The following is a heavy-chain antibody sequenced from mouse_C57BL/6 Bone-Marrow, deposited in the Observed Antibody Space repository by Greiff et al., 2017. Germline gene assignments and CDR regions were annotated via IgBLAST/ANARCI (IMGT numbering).Heavy chain of an antibody. CDR1: GYTFTSYW. Sequence: QVQLQQPGTELVKPGASVKLSCKASGYTFTSYWMHWVKQRPGPGLEWIGNINPSNGGTNYNEKFKSKATLTVDKSSSTAYMQLSSLTSEDSAVYYCAREDGYRDWFAYWGQGTLVTVSA. D-gene: IGHD2-3*01. V-gene: IGHV1-53*01. J-gene: IGHJ3*01. CDR3: AREDGYRDWFAY. CDR2: INPSNGGT.